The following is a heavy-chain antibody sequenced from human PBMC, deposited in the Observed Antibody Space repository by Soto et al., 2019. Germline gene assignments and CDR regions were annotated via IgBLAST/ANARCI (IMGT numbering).Heavy chain of an antibody. J-gene: IGHJ6*04. CDR1: GFTFSNAW. Sequence: SLRLSCAASGFTFSNAWMSWVRQAPGKGLEWVGRIKSKTDGGTTDYAAPVKGRFTISRDDSKNTLYLQMNSLKTEDTAVYYCTTLARFYYYGVDVWGKGTTVTVSS. V-gene: IGHV3-15*01. CDR2: IKSKTDGGTT. CDR3: TTLARFYYYGVDV.